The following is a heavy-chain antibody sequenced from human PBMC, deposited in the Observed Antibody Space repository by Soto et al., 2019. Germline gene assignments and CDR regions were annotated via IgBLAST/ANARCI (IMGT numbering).Heavy chain of an antibody. CDR2: INSDGSDT. J-gene: IGHJ4*02. D-gene: IGHD4-17*01. V-gene: IGHV3-74*01. CDR1: GFTFSSDW. Sequence: EVHLVESGGGLGQPGGSLRLSCVASGFTFSSDWMHWVRQAPGKGLVWVSGINSDGSDTRYVDSVKGRFTISRDNAKNTLYLQVNSLRAEDTAVYYCARAAQSNYGGNSGFDFWGQGTLVTVSS. CDR3: ARAAQSNYGGNSGFDF.